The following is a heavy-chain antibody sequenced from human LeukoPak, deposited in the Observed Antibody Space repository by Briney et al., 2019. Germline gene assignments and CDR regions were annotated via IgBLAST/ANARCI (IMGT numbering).Heavy chain of an antibody. CDR3: AREGASIAAAGPNRFDP. J-gene: IGHJ5*02. V-gene: IGHV3-21*01. Sequence: GGSLRLSCAASGFTFSSYSMNWVRQAPGKGLEWVSSISSSSSYIYYAESVKGRFTISRDNAKNSLYLQMDSLRAEDTAVYYCAREGASIAAAGPNRFDPWGQGTLVTVSS. CDR1: GFTFSSYS. CDR2: ISSSSSYI. D-gene: IGHD6-13*01.